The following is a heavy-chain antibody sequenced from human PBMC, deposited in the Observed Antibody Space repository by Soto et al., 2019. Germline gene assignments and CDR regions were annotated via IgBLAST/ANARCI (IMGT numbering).Heavy chain of an antibody. D-gene: IGHD3-3*01. Sequence: ASVKVSCKASVYTFTSYGISWVRQAPGQGLEWMGWISAYNGNTNYAQKLQGRVTMTTDTSTSTAYMELRSLRSDDTAVYYCARSGGILRFLEWLLDGWFDPWGQGTLVTVSS. V-gene: IGHV1-18*01. CDR2: ISAYNGNT. CDR1: VYTFTSYG. J-gene: IGHJ5*02. CDR3: ARSGGILRFLEWLLDGWFDP.